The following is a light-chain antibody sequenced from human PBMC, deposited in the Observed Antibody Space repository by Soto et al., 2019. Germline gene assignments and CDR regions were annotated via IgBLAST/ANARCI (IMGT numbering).Light chain of an antibody. J-gene: IGKJ5*01. CDR1: ERLSSVY. V-gene: IGKV3-20*01. CDR2: GAS. CDR3: QQCGSSST. Sequence: EIVLTQSPGTLSLSPWERATLSCRASERLSSVYLAWYQQRPGQPPRLLIYGASNRATGIPDRFSGSGSGTDFTLTISRLEPEDFAVYYCQQCGSSSTFGQGTRLEIK.